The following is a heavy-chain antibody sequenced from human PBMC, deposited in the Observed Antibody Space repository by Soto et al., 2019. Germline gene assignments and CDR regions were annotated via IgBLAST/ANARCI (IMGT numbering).Heavy chain of an antibody. Sequence: PSETLSLTCTVSGGSISSYYWSWIRQPPGKGLEWIGYIYYSGSTNYNPSLKSRVNISVDTSKNQFSLKLSSVTAADTAVYYFARHLDIVVVPAALNIDYWGQGTLVTVSS. D-gene: IGHD2-2*01. J-gene: IGHJ4*02. CDR1: GGSISSYY. V-gene: IGHV4-59*08. CDR3: ARHLDIVVVPAALNIDY. CDR2: IYYSGST.